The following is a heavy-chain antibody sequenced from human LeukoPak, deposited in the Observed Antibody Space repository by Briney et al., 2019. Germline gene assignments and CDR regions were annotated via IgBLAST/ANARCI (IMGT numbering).Heavy chain of an antibody. J-gene: IGHJ3*02. CDR3: ARDLVGATISVAFDI. Sequence: GGSLRLSCAASGFTFSSYNINWVRQAPGKGLEWVSSISSSSSYIYYADSVKGRFTISRDNAKNSLYLQMNSLRAEDTAVYYCARDLVGATISVAFDIWGQGTMVTVSS. D-gene: IGHD1-26*01. CDR1: GFTFSSYN. V-gene: IGHV3-21*01. CDR2: ISSSSSYI.